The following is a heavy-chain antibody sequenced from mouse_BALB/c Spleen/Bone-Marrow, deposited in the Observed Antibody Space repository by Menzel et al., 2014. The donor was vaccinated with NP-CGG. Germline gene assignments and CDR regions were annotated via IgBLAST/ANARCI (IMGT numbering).Heavy chain of an antibody. V-gene: IGHV1-69*02. CDR3: ARSRGYYDYWYFDV. CDR2: IDPSDSYT. J-gene: IGHJ1*01. Sequence: QVQLQQSGAELVTPGASVKLSCKASGYTFTSYWMHWVKQRPGQGLEWIGEIDPSDSYTNYNHKFKGKATFTVDKSSSTTYMQLSSLTSEDSAVYYCARSRGYYDYWYFDVWGAGTTVTVSS. CDR1: GYTFTSYW. D-gene: IGHD2-4*01.